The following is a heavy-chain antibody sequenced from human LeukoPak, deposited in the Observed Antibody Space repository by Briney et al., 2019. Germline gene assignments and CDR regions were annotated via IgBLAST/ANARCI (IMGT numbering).Heavy chain of an antibody. D-gene: IGHD3-22*01. CDR3: ARAYYYDSSGYSDY. V-gene: IGHV3-33*08. Sequence: GRSLRLSCAASGFTFSSSGMHWVRQAPGKGLEWVAFIRYDGSNKYYADSVKGRFTISRDNSKNTLYLQMNSLRAEDTAVYYCARAYYYDSSGYSDYWGQGTLVTVSS. CDR1: GFTFSSSG. J-gene: IGHJ4*02. CDR2: IRYDGSNK.